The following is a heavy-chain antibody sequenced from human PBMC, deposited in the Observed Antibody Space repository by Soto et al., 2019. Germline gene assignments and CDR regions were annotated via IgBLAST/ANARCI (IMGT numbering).Heavy chain of an antibody. CDR3: ARVKGTKSYYYYGMDV. CDR2: ISAYNGNT. CDR1: GYTFTSYG. V-gene: IGHV1-18*01. D-gene: IGHD2-2*01. Sequence: QVPLVQSGAEVKKPGASVKVSCKASGYTFTSYGISWVRQAPGQGLEWMGWISAYNGNTYYAQKLQGRVTMTTDTSTSTAYMELRSLRSDDTAVYYCARVKGTKSYYYYGMDVWGQGTTVTVSS. J-gene: IGHJ6*02.